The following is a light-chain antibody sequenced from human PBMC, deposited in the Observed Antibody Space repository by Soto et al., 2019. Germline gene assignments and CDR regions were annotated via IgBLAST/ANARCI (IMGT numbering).Light chain of an antibody. CDR3: QQYKSPPLT. V-gene: IGKV1-5*03. CDR1: ESITNW. J-gene: IGKJ1*01. Sequence: DIQMTQSPPTLSASVGDRVTISCRASESITNWLAWYQHKPGKAPKLLIYKASSLESGVPSRFSGSGSGTEFTLTISSLQPDDFATYYCQQYKSPPLTFGQGTKVEIK. CDR2: KAS.